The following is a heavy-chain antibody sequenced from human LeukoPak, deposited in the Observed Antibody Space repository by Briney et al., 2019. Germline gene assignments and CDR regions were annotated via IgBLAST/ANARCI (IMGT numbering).Heavy chain of an antibody. CDR1: GGSFSGYY. J-gene: IGHJ5*02. Sequence: SSETLSLTCAVYGGSFSGYYWSWIRQPPGKGLEWIGEINHSGSTNYNPSLKSRVTISVDTSKNQFSLKLSSVTAADTAVYYCARDYGSGSYLGWFVPWGQGTLVTVSS. CDR3: ARDYGSGSYLGWFVP. D-gene: IGHD3-10*01. CDR2: INHSGST. V-gene: IGHV4-34*01.